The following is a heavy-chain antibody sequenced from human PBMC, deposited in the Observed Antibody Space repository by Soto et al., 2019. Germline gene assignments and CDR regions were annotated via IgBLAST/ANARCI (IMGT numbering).Heavy chain of an antibody. CDR3: ARDDYPYYDDSSGYHFDY. CDR2: ISDSSSTI. J-gene: IGHJ4*02. CDR1: GFTFSTYT. Sequence: EVQLVESGGGLVQPGGSLRLSCAASGFTFSTYTMNWVRQAPGKGLEWVSYISDSSSTIHYADSVKGRFTISRDNAKNSLYLQMNSLRAEDTAVYYCARDDYPYYDDSSGYHFDYWGQGALVTVSS. D-gene: IGHD3-22*01. V-gene: IGHV3-48*01.